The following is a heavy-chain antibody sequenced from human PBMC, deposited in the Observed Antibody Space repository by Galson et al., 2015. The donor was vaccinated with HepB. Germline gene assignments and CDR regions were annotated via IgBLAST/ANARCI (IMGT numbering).Heavy chain of an antibody. Sequence: SVKVSCKASGYTFTSYDINWVRQATGQGLEWMGWMNPNSDNTGYAQKFQGRVTMTRNTSISTAYMELSSLRSEDTAVYYCARSPVRDFWSGYFRVRFDPWGQGTLVTVSS. J-gene: IGHJ5*02. CDR1: GYTFTSYD. D-gene: IGHD3-3*01. CDR3: ARSPVRDFWSGYFRVRFDP. CDR2: MNPNSDNT. V-gene: IGHV1-8*01.